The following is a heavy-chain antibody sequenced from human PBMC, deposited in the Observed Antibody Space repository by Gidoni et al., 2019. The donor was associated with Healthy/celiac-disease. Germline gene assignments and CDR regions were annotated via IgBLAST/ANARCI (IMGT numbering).Heavy chain of an antibody. J-gene: IGHJ5*02. D-gene: IGHD4-17*01. CDR3: AAHGNWFDP. CDR2: IYYSGST. Sequence: QVQLQESGPGLVKPSETLSLTCTGPGGSISSYSWSWIRQPPGKGLEWIGYIYYSGSTNYNPSLKSRVTISVDTSKNQFSLKLSSVTAADTAVYYCAAHGNWFDPWGQGTLVTVSS. CDR1: GGSISSYS. V-gene: IGHV4-59*01.